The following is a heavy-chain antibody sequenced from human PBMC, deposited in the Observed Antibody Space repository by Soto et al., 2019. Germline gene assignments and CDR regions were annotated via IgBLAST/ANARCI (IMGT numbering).Heavy chain of an antibody. CDR1: GDIFSGYS. Sequence: QVQLVQSGAEVKKPGSSVKVSCKTSGDIFSGYSISWVRQAPGQGLEWMGGVIPIFGTTNYAKRFHGRVTITADKSTSTVYMGLYRLKSEDTAVYYCARDLGSGYDPGDYWGQGTLVTVSS. V-gene: IGHV1-69*14. CDR2: VIPIFGTT. J-gene: IGHJ4*02. D-gene: IGHD5-12*01. CDR3: ARDLGSGYDPGDY.